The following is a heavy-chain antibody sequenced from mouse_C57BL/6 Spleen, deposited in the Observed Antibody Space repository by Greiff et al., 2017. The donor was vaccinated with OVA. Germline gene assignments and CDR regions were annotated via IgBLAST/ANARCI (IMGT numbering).Heavy chain of an antibody. CDR1: GFTFSDYG. Sequence: EVQLVESGGGLVKPGGSLKLSCAASGFTFSDYGMHWVRQAPEKGLEWVAYISSGSSTIYYADTVKGRFTISRDNAKNTLFLQMTSLRSEDTAMYYCARRAVVPAMDYWGQGTSVTVSS. V-gene: IGHV5-17*01. CDR3: ARRAVVPAMDY. CDR2: ISSGSSTI. J-gene: IGHJ4*01. D-gene: IGHD1-1*01.